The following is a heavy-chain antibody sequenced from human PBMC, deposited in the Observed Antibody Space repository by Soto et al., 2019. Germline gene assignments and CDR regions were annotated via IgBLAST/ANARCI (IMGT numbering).Heavy chain of an antibody. CDR1: GLTVSRNY. V-gene: IGHV3-53*01. CDR2: LYSGGSS. J-gene: IGHJ4*02. CDR3: AHSSGHHYYFDS. D-gene: IGHD3-22*01. Sequence: EQLVESGGGLIQPGGSLRISRAFSGLTVSRNYMSWVRQAPGKGLDWVSVLYSGGSSSYAESVKGRFTISRDSSKNILFLQMNSLRPEDTAIYYCAHSSGHHYYFDSWGQGTLVTVSS.